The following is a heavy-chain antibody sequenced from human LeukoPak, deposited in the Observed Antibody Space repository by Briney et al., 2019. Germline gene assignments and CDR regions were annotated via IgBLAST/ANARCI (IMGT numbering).Heavy chain of an antibody. CDR2: KYYSGSA. CDR1: GISISDGRYY. V-gene: IGHV4-31*03. D-gene: IGHD2-2*01. CDR3: ATPYCSSLSCLDVFNI. J-gene: IGHJ3*02. Sequence: KTSQTLSLTCNVSGISISDGRYYWAWLRQRPGRGLEWIGYKYYSGSAKYNPSLKSRLTISIDTPENQFSLHLSSVTAADTAIYYCATPYCSSLSCLDVFNIWGQGRMVTVSS.